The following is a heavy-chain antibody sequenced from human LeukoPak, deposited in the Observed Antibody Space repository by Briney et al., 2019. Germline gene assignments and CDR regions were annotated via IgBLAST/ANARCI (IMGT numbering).Heavy chain of an antibody. D-gene: IGHD3/OR15-3a*01. Sequence: GGSLRLSCTAFEFSVRSNYITWLRQAPGKGRGWVAVILYEGSIIYYSDSVKGRFTISRDNSRNTLYLQINSVSGQDTAVYDCVREESPTIGLDGMDVWGQGTTVTVSS. J-gene: IGHJ6*02. CDR3: VREESPTIGLDGMDV. CDR2: ILYEGSII. V-gene: IGHV3-33*08. CDR1: EFSVRSNY.